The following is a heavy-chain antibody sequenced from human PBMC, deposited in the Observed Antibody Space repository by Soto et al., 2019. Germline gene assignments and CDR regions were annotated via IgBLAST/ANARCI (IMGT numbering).Heavy chain of an antibody. CDR2: INHSGST. Sequence: SETLSLTCAVYGGSFSGYYWSWIRQPPGKGLEWIGEINHSGSTNYNPSLKSRVTISVDTSKNQFSLKLSSVTASVTAVYYCARDHAYSAYWAFDYWGQGALVTVS. CDR3: ARDHAYSAYWAFDY. D-gene: IGHD3-16*01. CDR1: GGSFSGYY. V-gene: IGHV4-34*01. J-gene: IGHJ4*02.